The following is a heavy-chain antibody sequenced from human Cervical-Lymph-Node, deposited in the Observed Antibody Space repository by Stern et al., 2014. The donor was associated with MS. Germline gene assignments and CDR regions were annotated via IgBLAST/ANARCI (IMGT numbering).Heavy chain of an antibody. Sequence: QVTLRESGPTLVKPTQTLTLTCTFSGFSLSTSGVGVGWIRQPPGKALEWLALIYWDDDKRYSPSLKSRLTITKDTSKNQVVLTMTNMDPVDTATYYCAHRHYSPPTWSFDYWGQGTLVTVSS. D-gene: IGHD4-11*01. CDR2: IYWDDDK. V-gene: IGHV2-5*02. CDR1: GFSLSTSGVG. J-gene: IGHJ4*02. CDR3: AHRHYSPPTWSFDY.